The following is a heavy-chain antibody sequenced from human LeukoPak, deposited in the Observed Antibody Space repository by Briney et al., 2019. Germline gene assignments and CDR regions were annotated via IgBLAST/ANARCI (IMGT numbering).Heavy chain of an antibody. J-gene: IGHJ4*02. CDR3: AKGGWTVTTSFDY. V-gene: IGHV1-46*01. D-gene: IGHD4-17*01. CDR2: INPSGGST. Sequence: ASVKVSCKASGYIFTDYYMHWVRQAPGQGLEWMGIINPSGGSTSYAQKFQGRVTMTRDMSTSTVYMELSSLRSEDTAVYYCAKGGWTVTTSFDYWGQGTLVTVSS. CDR1: GYIFTDYY.